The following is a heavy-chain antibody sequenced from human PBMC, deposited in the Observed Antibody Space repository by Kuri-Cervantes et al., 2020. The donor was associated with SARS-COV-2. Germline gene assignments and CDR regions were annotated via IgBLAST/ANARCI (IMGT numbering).Heavy chain of an antibody. CDR2: ISSSGSTI. CDR3: ARSGVSAATGYYYYYMDV. J-gene: IGHJ6*03. V-gene: IGHV3-11*01. CDR1: GFTFSDYY. D-gene: IGHD1-14*01. Sequence: GESLKISCAASGFTFSDYYMSWIRQAPGKGLEWVSYISSSGSTIYYADSVKGRFTISRDNSKNTLYLQMNSLRAEDTAVYYCARSGVSAATGYYYYYMDVWGKGTTVTVSS.